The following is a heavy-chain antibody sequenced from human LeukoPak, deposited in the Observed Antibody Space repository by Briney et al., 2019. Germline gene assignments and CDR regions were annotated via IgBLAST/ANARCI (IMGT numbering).Heavy chain of an antibody. CDR3: ARTTQAYYYYYYMDV. V-gene: IGHV1-69*05. Sequence: SVKVSCKASGGTFSSYAISWVRQAPGQGLEWMGGIIPIFGTANYAQEFQGRVTITTDESTSTAYMELSSLRSEDTAVYYCARTTQAYYYYYYMDVWGKGTTVTVSS. J-gene: IGHJ6*03. CDR2: IIPIFGTA. D-gene: IGHD1-1*01. CDR1: GGTFSSYA.